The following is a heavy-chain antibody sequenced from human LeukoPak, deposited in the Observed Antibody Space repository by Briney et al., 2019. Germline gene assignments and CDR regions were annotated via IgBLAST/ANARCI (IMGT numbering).Heavy chain of an antibody. Sequence: SETLSPTCAVYSGSFSGYYWSWIRQPPGKGLEWIGEINHSGSTSYIPSLKSRVTISVDTSKNQFSLNLSSVTAADTAVYYCARQGAAAGTGFDYWGQGTLVTVSS. J-gene: IGHJ4*02. CDR3: ARQGAAAGTGFDY. CDR1: SGSFSGYY. V-gene: IGHV4-34*01. D-gene: IGHD6-13*01. CDR2: INHSGST.